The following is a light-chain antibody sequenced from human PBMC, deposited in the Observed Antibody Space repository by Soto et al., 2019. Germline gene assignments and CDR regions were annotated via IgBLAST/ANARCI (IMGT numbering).Light chain of an antibody. CDR2: DTE. V-gene: IGLV1-51*01. CDR1: TFDIGKNY. Sequence: VLTQPPSVSAAPGQKVIISCSGSTFDIGKNYVSWYQHLPGTAPKLIIYDTEKRIAGVPDRFSASKSGTSATLAISGLQTGDEANYFCGTWDRSLTYYLFGTGTKVTVL. J-gene: IGLJ1*01. CDR3: GTWDRSLTYYL.